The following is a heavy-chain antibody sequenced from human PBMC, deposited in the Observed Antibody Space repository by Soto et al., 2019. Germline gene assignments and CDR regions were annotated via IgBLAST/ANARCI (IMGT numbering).Heavy chain of an antibody. CDR3: ARGSSIAGLYYGMDV. V-gene: IGHV4-31*03. CDR1: GGSISSGGYY. CDR2: NYYSGIT. Sequence: QVQLQESGPGLVKPSQTLSLTCTVSGGSISSGGYYWPWLRQHPGKGLEWIGYNYYSGITYDNPSLKSRVTISLDTSKNQFSLKLSSVTAADTAVYYCARGSSIAGLYYGMDVWGQGTTVTVSS. D-gene: IGHD6-6*01. J-gene: IGHJ6*02.